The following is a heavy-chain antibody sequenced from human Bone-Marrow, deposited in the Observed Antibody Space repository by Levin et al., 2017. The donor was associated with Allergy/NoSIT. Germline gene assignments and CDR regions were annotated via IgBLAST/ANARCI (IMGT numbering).Heavy chain of an antibody. CDR3: ARGFRYGEL. V-gene: IGHV3-53*01. J-gene: IGHJ4*02. Sequence: SGGSLRLSCAASGFDIVNDYMSWVRQAPGKGLEWVSIVYSGGTKYYTDSVKGRFSISRDNSKNMVYLQMNSLTADDTAVYYCARGFRYGELWGQGTLVIVSS. D-gene: IGHD4-17*01. CDR1: GFDIVNDY. CDR2: VYSGGTK.